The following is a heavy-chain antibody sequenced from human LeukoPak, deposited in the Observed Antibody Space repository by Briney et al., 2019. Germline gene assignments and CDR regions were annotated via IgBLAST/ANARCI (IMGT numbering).Heavy chain of an antibody. D-gene: IGHD3-10*01. CDR3: ARLWFGESLNAFDI. J-gene: IGHJ3*02. V-gene: IGHV1-18*01. Sequence: ASVKVSCKASGYTFTSYGISWVRQAPGQGLEWMGWISAYNGNTNYAQKLQGRVTMTTDTSTTTAYMELRSLRSDDTAVYYCARLWFGESLNAFDIWGQGTMVTVSS. CDR1: GYTFTSYG. CDR2: ISAYNGNT.